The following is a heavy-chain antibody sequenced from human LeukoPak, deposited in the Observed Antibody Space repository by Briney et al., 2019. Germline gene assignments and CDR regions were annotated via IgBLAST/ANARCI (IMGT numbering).Heavy chain of an antibody. Sequence: PGGSLRLSCAASGFTFSSYWMSWVRQAPGKGLEWVANIKQDESEKYYVDSVKGRFTISRDNAKNSLYLQMNSLRAEDTAVYYCARDQGIVVVVAATPYYYYYGMDVWGQGTTVTVSS. D-gene: IGHD2-15*01. V-gene: IGHV3-7*01. CDR3: ARDQGIVVVVAATPYYYYYGMDV. CDR1: GFTFSSYW. CDR2: IKQDESEK. J-gene: IGHJ6*02.